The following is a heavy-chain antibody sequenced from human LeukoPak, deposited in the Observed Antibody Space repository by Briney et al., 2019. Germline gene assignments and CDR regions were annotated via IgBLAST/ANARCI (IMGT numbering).Heavy chain of an antibody. J-gene: IGHJ4*02. CDR2: IYPGDSDT. CDR3: ARQGGLDYSNVDFDY. Sequence: GESLKISCTGSGYSFSNYWIGWVRQMAGKGLEWMGIIYPGDSDTRYSPSFQGQVTISADKSISTAYLQWSSLKASDTAMYYCARQGGLDYSNVDFDYWGQGTLVTVSS. CDR1: GYSFSNYW. D-gene: IGHD4-11*01. V-gene: IGHV5-51*01.